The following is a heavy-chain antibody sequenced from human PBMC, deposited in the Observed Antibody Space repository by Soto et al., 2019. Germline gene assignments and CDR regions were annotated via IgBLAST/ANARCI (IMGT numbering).Heavy chain of an antibody. CDR2: ISSSSSTI. Sequence: HPGGSLRLSCAASGFTFSSYSMNWVRQAPGTGLERVTYISSSSSTIYYADNVKGRFTISRDNAKNSLYLQMNSLRAEDMAVYYFARDQLGYCSSTSCPFYYYYMDVWGKGT. CDR1: GFTFSSYS. J-gene: IGHJ6*03. CDR3: ARDQLGYCSSTSCPFYYYYMDV. V-gene: IGHV3-48*01. D-gene: IGHD2-2*01.